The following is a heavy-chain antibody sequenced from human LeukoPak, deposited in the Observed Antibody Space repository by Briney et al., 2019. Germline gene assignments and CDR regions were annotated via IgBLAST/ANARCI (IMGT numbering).Heavy chain of an antibody. J-gene: IGHJ6*02. CDR1: GDSVRSYY. CDR3: VRDSRYGSGWFEDGLDF. V-gene: IGHV4-59*02. Sequence: SETLSLTCTVSGDSVRSYYWSWIRQPPGQGLEWLGHINDRGSTNYNPSLQGRVTISIDTSKNQFSLKVNSVTAADTAVYYCVRDSRYGSGWFEDGLDFWGQGTAVTVSS. D-gene: IGHD6-13*01. CDR2: INDRGST.